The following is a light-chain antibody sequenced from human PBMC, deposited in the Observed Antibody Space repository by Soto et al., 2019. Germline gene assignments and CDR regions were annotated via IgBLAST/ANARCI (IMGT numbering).Light chain of an antibody. CDR1: QSVSSN. CDR3: LHYNNGWT. V-gene: IGKV3-15*01. Sequence: EIVMTQSPATLSVSPGERATLSCRASQSVSSNLAWYQQKPGQAPRLLIYGASTMATGIPARFSGSGSGTEFTLTISRLQSEDFAVYYCLHYNNGWTFGQGTKVEIK. CDR2: GAS. J-gene: IGKJ1*01.